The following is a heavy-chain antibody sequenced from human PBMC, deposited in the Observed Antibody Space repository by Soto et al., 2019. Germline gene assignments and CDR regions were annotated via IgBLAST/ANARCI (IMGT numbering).Heavy chain of an antibody. CDR2: IYSGGST. CDR1: GFTVSSNY. J-gene: IGHJ6*02. V-gene: IGHV3-53*01. Sequence: GGSLRLSCAASGFTVSSNYMSWVRQAPGKGLEWVSVIYSGGSTYYADSVKGRFTISRDNSKNTLYLQMNGLRAEDTAVYYCAREVVSDFGRPRYYGMDVWGQGTTVTVSS. CDR3: AREVVSDFGRPRYYGMDV. D-gene: IGHD2-15*01.